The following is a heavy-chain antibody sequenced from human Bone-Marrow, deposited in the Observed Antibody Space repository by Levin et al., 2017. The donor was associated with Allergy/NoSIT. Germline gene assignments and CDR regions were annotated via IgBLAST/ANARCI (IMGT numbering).Heavy chain of an antibody. Sequence: SETLSLTCTVSAASMSSHYWSWIRQPPGKGLEWIGYIDYSGNTNSKSSLKSRVTISVDTSKSQFSLRLSSVTAADTAVYYCAGTYCSSSNCYTNHDAFDIWGQGTMFAVSS. CDR1: AASMSSHY. CDR2: IDYSGNT. V-gene: IGHV4-59*08. D-gene: IGHD2-2*02. CDR3: AGTYCSSSNCYTNHDAFDI. J-gene: IGHJ3*02.